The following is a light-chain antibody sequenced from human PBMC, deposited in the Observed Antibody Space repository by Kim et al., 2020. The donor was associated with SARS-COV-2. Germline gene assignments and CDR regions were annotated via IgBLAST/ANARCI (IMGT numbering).Light chain of an antibody. Sequence: SHVNRATLSDRASQRVGSSYLVWYQQKPGQAPRLLISGSSTRATGIPDRFSASGSGTDFTLIISRLEPEDFAVYYCQQYGTSPRTFGQVSKVDIK. CDR3: QQYGTSPRT. V-gene: IGKV3-20*01. CDR1: QRVGSSY. CDR2: GSS. J-gene: IGKJ1*01.